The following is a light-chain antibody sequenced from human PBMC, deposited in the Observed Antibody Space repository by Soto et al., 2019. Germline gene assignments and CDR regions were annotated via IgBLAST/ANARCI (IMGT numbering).Light chain of an antibody. Sequence: QSELTNPASGSGVARESSTITCTGTSSDVGSYNLVSWYQQHPGKAPKLMIYEGSKRPSGVSNRFSGSKSGNTASLTISGLQAEDEADYYCCSYAGSSTLYVFGTGTKVTVL. CDR3: CSYAGSSTLYV. CDR2: EGS. CDR1: SSDVGSYNL. J-gene: IGLJ1*01. V-gene: IGLV2-23*01.